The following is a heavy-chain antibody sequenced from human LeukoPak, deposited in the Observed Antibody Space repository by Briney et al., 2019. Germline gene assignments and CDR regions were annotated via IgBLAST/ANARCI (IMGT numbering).Heavy chain of an antibody. D-gene: IGHD3-10*01. CDR2: TSSDLNVK. CDR1: GFTFRNYV. J-gene: IGHJ4*02. V-gene: IGHV3-30-3*01. CDR3: AREGYYGSGSPPSLYFDY. Sequence: PGGSLRLSCAASGFTFRNYVIHWVRQAPGKGLEWVAVTSSDLNVKLYADSVKGRFTTSRDNSRSTLYLQMNSLRPEDTAIYYCAREGYYGSGSPPSLYFDYWGQGTLVTVSS.